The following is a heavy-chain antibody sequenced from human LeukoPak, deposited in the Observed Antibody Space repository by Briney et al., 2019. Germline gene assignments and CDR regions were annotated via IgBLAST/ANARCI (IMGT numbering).Heavy chain of an antibody. Sequence: GGSLRLSSAASRFTFSSYGMHWVRQAPGKGLGWVAVISYDGSNKYYADSVKGRFTISRDNSKNTLYLQMNSLRAEDTAVYYCAKDGGILTGYPSGPFDPWGQGTLVTVSS. J-gene: IGHJ5*02. D-gene: IGHD3-9*01. CDR2: ISYDGSNK. CDR1: RFTFSSYG. CDR3: AKDGGILTGYPSGPFDP. V-gene: IGHV3-30*18.